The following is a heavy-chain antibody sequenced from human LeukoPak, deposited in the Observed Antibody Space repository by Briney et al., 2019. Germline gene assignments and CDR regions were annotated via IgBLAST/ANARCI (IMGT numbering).Heavy chain of an antibody. J-gene: IGHJ6*03. Sequence: ASVKVSCKASGYTFTSYDINWVRQATGQGLEWMGWMNPNSDNTGYAQKFQGRVTITRNTSISTAYMELSSLRSEDTAVYYCARICRTRDYYYYMDVWGKGTTVTVSS. D-gene: IGHD1-1*01. V-gene: IGHV1-8*03. CDR3: ARICRTRDYYYYMDV. CDR1: GYTFTSYD. CDR2: MNPNSDNT.